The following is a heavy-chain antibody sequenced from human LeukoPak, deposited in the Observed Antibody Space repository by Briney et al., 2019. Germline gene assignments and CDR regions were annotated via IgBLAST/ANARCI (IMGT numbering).Heavy chain of an antibody. CDR2: IRYDGSDK. CDR1: GFTFSSFG. Sequence: GGSLRLSCAASGFTFSSFGIHWVRQAPGKGLEWVAFIRYDGSDKYYADSVKGRFTISRDNSKNTLYLQMNSLTAEDTAVYYCAKVHAYCGGDCYFPLFEYWGQGTLVTVSA. CDR3: AKVHAYCGGDCYFPLFEY. J-gene: IGHJ4*02. V-gene: IGHV3-30*02. D-gene: IGHD2-21*01.